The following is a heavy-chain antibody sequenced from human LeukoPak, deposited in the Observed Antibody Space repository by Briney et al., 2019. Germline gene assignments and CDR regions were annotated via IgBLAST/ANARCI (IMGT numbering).Heavy chain of an antibody. Sequence: SETLSLTCTVSGGSISSGDYYWSWIRQPPGKGLEWIGYIYYSGSTYYNPSLKSRVTISVDTSKNQFSLKLSSVTAADTAVYYCASDLAAPSKYYDFWSGYYYRGQGTLVTVSS. D-gene: IGHD3-3*01. CDR3: ASDLAAPSKYYDFWSGYYY. CDR2: IYYSGST. CDR1: GGSISSGDYY. J-gene: IGHJ4*02. V-gene: IGHV4-30-4*08.